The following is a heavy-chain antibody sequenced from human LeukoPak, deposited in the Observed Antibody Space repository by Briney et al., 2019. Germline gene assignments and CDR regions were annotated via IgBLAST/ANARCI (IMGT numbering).Heavy chain of an antibody. V-gene: IGHV4-4*07. J-gene: IGHJ6*02. CDR2: IYTSGST. Sequence: SETLSLTCTVSGGSISSNYWSWIRQPAGKGLEWIGRIYTSGSTNYNPSLKSRVSMSLDTSKNQFSLKLNSVTAADTAVYYCARQPPYYYGMDVWGRGTTVSVFS. CDR1: GGSISSNY. CDR3: ARQPPYYYGMDV.